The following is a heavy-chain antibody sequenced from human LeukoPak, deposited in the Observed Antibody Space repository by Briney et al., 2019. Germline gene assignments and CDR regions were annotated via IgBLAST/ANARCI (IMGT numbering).Heavy chain of an antibody. CDR1: GFTFSSYS. CDR3: ARDRTKTLSGYEYYFDY. CDR2: ISSSSNYI. V-gene: IGHV3-21*01. Sequence: PGGSLRLSCAASGFTFSSYSMNWVRQAPGKGLEWVSSISSSSNYIYYADSVKGRFTISRDNAKNSLDLQMNSLRVEDTAVYYCARDRTKTLSGYEYYFDYWGQGTLVTVSS. J-gene: IGHJ4*02. D-gene: IGHD3-3*01.